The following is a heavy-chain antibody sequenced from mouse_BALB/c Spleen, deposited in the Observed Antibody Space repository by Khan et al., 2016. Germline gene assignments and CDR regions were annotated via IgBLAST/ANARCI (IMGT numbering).Heavy chain of an antibody. V-gene: IGHV1S137*01. Sequence: QIQLVQSGAELVRPGVSVKISCKGSGYTFTDYAMHWVKQSHAKSLEWIGVISPYYGDTSYNQKFEGKATMTVDKSSSTAYMELARLTSEDSAIYYCAREGLNYDYAMDYWGQGTSVTVSS. D-gene: IGHD2-1*01. CDR2: ISPYYGDT. J-gene: IGHJ4*01. CDR3: AREGLNYDYAMDY. CDR1: GYTFTDYA.